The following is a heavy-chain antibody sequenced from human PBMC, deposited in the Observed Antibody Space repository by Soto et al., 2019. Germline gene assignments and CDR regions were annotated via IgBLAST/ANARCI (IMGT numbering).Heavy chain of an antibody. J-gene: IGHJ6*02. CDR1: GGTFTTSA. Sequence: QVQLVQSGAEVKKPGSSVKVSCKASGGTFTTSAISWVRQAPGQGLEWMGGIIPIFSTADYAQKFQGRVTITADESTTTAYMALSSLRSEDTAVYYCARDRPRENYGGNYYYEMDVWGQGTTVTVS. CDR2: IIPIFSTA. V-gene: IGHV1-69*12. CDR3: ARDRPRENYGGNYYYEMDV. D-gene: IGHD4-17*01.